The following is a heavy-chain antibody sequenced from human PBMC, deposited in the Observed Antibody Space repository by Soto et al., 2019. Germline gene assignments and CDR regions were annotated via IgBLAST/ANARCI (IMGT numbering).Heavy chain of an antibody. Sequence: PSETLSLTCTVSGGSISSYCWSWIRQPPGKGLEWIGYIYYSGSTDYNPSLKSRVTISVDTSKNQFSLKLSSVTAADTAVYYCASRYGRYFDFWGQGTLVTVSS. D-gene: IGHD4-17*01. CDR3: ASRYGRYFDF. J-gene: IGHJ4*02. CDR2: IYYSGST. CDR1: GGSISSYC. V-gene: IGHV4-59*08.